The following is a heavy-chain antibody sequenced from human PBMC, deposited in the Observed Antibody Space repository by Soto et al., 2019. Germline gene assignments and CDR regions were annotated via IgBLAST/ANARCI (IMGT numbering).Heavy chain of an antibody. J-gene: IGHJ4*02. D-gene: IGHD2-8*01. CDR1: GASITSTGYY. CDR3: ARPNDVWNGYGPLDY. CDR2: IFYSGST. Sequence: QVQLQASGPGLVKPSQTLSVMCTVSGASITSTGYYWSWIRQLPGKGLEWIGSIFYSGSTYYNPSLESRVTISLDRSKNGFSLRLNSVTAADTAIYYCARPNDVWNGYGPLDYWGQGSLVTVSS. V-gene: IGHV4-31*03.